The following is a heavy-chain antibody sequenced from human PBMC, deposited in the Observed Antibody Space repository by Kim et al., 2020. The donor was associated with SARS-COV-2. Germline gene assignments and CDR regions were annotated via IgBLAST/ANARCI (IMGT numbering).Heavy chain of an antibody. CDR3: TRATLLGYYYVDY. CDR2: IRSKASGGTK. D-gene: IGHD3-10*01. V-gene: IGHV3-49*04. Sequence: GGSLRLSCTASGFTFGDYAMSWVRQAPGKGLEWVGFIRSKASGGTKEYATSVKGRFTISRDDSKTSAYLQMNSLRTEDTAVYYCTRATLLGYYYVDYWGQGTLVTVSP. CDR1: GFTFGDYA. J-gene: IGHJ4*02.